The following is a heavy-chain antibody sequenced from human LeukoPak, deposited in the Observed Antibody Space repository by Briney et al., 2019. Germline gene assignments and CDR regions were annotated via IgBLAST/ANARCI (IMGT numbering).Heavy chain of an antibody. D-gene: IGHD5-18*01. CDR3: ARGGYRYGYASYFDY. CDR1: GGSFSGYY. J-gene: IGHJ4*02. CDR2: IYYSGST. Sequence: PSETLSLTCAVYGGSFSGYYWYWIRQPPGKGLEYIGYIYYSGSTNYNPSLKSRVTISVDSSRNQFSLKLSSVTAADTAVYYCARGGYRYGYASYFDYWGQGTLVTVSS. V-gene: IGHV4-59*01.